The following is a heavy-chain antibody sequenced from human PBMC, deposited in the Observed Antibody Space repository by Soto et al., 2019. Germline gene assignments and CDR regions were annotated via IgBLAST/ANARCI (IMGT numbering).Heavy chain of an antibody. Sequence: EVQLVESGGDLVQPGGSLRLSCAASGFTFSNYDMKWVRQAPGKGPEWISYINSGGEITNYANSVKGRFTISRDNTKNSLFLHMNSLNVEVTAVYYCGRQLEDYDNVWGSYRHDYWGQGTLGTVSS. CDR1: GFTFSNYD. V-gene: IGHV3-48*03. CDR3: GRQLEDYDNVWGSYRHDY. D-gene: IGHD3-16*02. CDR2: INSGGEIT. J-gene: IGHJ4*02.